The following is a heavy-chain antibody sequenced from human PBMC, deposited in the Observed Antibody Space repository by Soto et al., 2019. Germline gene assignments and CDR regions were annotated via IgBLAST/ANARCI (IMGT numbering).Heavy chain of an antibody. CDR3: ARDQSYYDFWSGQLGSAYYGMDV. CDR2: IYYSGST. V-gene: IGHV4-30-4*01. CDR1: GGSISSGDYY. Sequence: SETLSLTCTVSGGSISSGDYYWSWIRQPPGKGLEWIGYIYYSGSTYYNPSLKSRVTISVDTSKNQFSLKLSSVTAADTAVYYCARDQSYYDFWSGQLGSAYYGMDVWRQGTTVTVSS. D-gene: IGHD3-3*01. J-gene: IGHJ6*02.